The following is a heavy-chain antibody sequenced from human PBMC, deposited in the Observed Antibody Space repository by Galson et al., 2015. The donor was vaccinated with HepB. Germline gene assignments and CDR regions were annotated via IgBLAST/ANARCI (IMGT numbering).Heavy chain of an antibody. CDR3: AREKTPVGGMDV. CDR2: ISWNSGSI. Sequence: SLRLSCAASGLTFDDYAMHWVRQAPGKGLEWVSGISWNSGSIGYADSVKGRFTISRDNAKNSLYLQMNSLRAEDTAVYYCAREKTPVGGMDVWGQGTTVTVSS. J-gene: IGHJ6*02. CDR1: GLTFDDYA. V-gene: IGHV3-9*01.